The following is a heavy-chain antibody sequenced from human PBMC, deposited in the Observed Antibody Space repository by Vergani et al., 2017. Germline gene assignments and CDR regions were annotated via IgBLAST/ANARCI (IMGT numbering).Heavy chain of an antibody. CDR2: IIPILGIA. V-gene: IGHV1-69*04. J-gene: IGHJ2*01. D-gene: IGHD3-3*01. CDR1: GGTFSSYA. CDR3: ARDTKPASYDFWSGDWYFDL. Sequence: QVQLVQSGAEVKKPGSSVKVSCKASGGTFSSYAISWVRQAPGQGLEWMGRIIPILGIANYAQKFQGRVTITADKSTSTAYMELSSLRSEDTAVYYCARDTKPASYDFWSGDWYFDLWGRGTLVTVSS.